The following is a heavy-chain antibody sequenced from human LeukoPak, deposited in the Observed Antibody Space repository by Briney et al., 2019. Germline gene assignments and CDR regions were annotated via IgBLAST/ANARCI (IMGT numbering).Heavy chain of an antibody. CDR2: IKQDGSEK. CDR3: ASISRGWYNY. J-gene: IGHJ4*02. D-gene: IGHD6-19*01. V-gene: IGHV3-7*01. CDR1: GFTFSSYA. Sequence: GGSLRLSCAASGFTFSSYAMSWVRQAPGKGLEWVANIKQDGSEKYYVDSVKGRFTISRDNAKNSLYLQMNSLRAEDTAVYYCASISRGWYNYWGQGTLVTVSS.